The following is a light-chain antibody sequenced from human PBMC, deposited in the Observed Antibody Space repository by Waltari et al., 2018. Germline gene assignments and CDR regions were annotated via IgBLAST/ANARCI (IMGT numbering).Light chain of an antibody. J-gene: IGLJ2*01. CDR3: QVWDSSTDVV. CDR1: KLGQKY. V-gene: IGLV3-1*01. CDR2: EDN. Sequence: SYDLTQPPSVSVSPGQTASITCSGDKLGQKYVFWYRQKTGQSPVLVMYEDNRRPSGIPDRGSGSNSGNTATLTISETQVMDDAYYYCQVWDSSTDVVFGGGTKLTVL.